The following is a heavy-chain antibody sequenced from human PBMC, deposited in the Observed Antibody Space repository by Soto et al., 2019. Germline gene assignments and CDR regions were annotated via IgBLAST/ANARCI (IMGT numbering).Heavy chain of an antibody. Sequence: GGSLRLSCTDSGFTFGDYAMSWFRQAPGKGLEWVGFIRSKAYGGTTEYAASVKGRFTISRDDSKSIAYLQMNSLKTEDTAVYYCTRDPENWGYFDYWGQGTLVTVSS. CDR1: GFTFGDYA. J-gene: IGHJ4*02. D-gene: IGHD7-27*01. CDR3: TRDPENWGYFDY. CDR2: IRSKAYGGTT. V-gene: IGHV3-49*03.